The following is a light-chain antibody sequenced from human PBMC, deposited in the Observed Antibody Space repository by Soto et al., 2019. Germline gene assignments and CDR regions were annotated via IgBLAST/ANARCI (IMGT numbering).Light chain of an antibody. CDR1: QSLAYSDGNTY. V-gene: IGKV2-30*01. J-gene: IGKJ2*01. Sequence: DVVMTQSPLSLPVTLGQPASISCRSSQSLAYSDGNTYLNWFQQRPGQSPRRLIYKVSNRDSGVPDRFSGSRSGTDVTLKVSRVEAEDVGVYYGMQGTHWPPYTFGQGTKLEIK. CDR3: MQGTHWPPYT. CDR2: KVS.